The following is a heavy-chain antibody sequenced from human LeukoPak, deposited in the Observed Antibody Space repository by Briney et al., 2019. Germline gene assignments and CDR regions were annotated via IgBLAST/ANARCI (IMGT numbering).Heavy chain of an antibody. D-gene: IGHD2-15*01. V-gene: IGHV5-51*01. CDR3: ARRCMSGYCSSGGPMDDY. Sequence: GESLKISCKGSGYSFTRYWIGWVRQMPETGLEWMGVIYPADSDTTYNPSFQGQVTISVDRSINTVYLLWSSLKASDTAMYYCARRCMSGYCSSGGPMDDYWGQGTLVTVSS. J-gene: IGHJ4*02. CDR2: IYPADSDT. CDR1: GYSFTRYW.